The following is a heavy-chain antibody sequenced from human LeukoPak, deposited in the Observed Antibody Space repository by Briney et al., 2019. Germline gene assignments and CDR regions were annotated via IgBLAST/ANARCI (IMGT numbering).Heavy chain of an antibody. CDR2: ISIGSTYI. D-gene: IGHD3-22*01. J-gene: IGHJ2*01. V-gene: IGHV3-21*03. CDR3: AGSDTIGYLPREWDYWYFDR. CDR1: EFSVGSNY. Sequence: PGGSLRLSCAASEFSVGSNYMTWVRQAPGKGLEWVSSISIGSTYIYYADSVKGRFTISRDNAKNSLYLQLNSLRAEDTAVYYCAGSDTIGYLPREWDYWYFDRWGRGTLVTVSS.